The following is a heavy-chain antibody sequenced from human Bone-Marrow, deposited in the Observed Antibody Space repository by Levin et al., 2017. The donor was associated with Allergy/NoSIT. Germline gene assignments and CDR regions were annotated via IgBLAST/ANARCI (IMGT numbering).Heavy chain of an antibody. CDR3: STLEMSFYPL. Sequence: AASVKVSCKISGGAFSNYAVNWVRQGPGQGLEWMATIIPVSDVTNYARKFRGRVTLTADASTSTANMELSSLTSEDTAVYYCSTLEMSFYPLWGQGTLVTVSS. CDR1: GGAFSNYA. D-gene: IGHD5-24*01. J-gene: IGHJ4*02. V-gene: IGHV1-69*13. CDR2: IIPVSDVT.